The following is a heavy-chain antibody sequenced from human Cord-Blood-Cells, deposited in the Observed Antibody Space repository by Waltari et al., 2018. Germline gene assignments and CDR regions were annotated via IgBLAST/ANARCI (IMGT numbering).Heavy chain of an antibody. J-gene: IGHJ4*02. V-gene: IGHV1-24*01. D-gene: IGHD7-27*01. CDR1: GDTRTELS. Sequence: QVQLVPSGAEGKKPGASVKVFCRCSGDTRTELSIHWVRQAPGNGLEWMGGFDPEDGETIYAQKFQGRVTMTEDTSTGTAYMELSSLRSEDTAVYYCATVGITYFDYWGQGTLVTVSS. CDR2: FDPEDGET. CDR3: ATVGITYFDY.